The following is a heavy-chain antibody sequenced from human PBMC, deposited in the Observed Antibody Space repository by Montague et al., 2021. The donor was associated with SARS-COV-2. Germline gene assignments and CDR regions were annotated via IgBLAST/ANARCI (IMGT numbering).Heavy chain of an antibody. Sequence: SETLSLTCTVSGASVRTYYWSWIRQSAGKKLEWMGRLYTSGSTYYNPSXXSRVTMSLDTSKNLFSLNLSSMTAADTAVYYCARDGADYSFAYYHEMDVCGQGIAVTVSS. D-gene: IGHD5-12*01. V-gene: IGHV4-4*07. CDR3: ARDGADYSFAYYHEMDV. CDR1: GASVRTYY. J-gene: IGHJ6*02. CDR2: LYTSGST.